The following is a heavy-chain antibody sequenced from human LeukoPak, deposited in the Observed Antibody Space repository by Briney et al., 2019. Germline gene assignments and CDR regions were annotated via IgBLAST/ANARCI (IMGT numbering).Heavy chain of an antibody. Sequence: GGALRLSCAASGFTFSSFTMHWVRQAPGKGLEWVSSIISGSGYIYYADSVKGRFTISRDHAKNSLYLKMNSLRAEDTAVYYCARELYSGYGRFDYWGQGTLVTVSS. J-gene: IGHJ4*02. CDR3: ARELYSGYGRFDY. V-gene: IGHV3-21*01. CDR2: IISGSGYI. D-gene: IGHD5-12*01. CDR1: GFTFSSFT.